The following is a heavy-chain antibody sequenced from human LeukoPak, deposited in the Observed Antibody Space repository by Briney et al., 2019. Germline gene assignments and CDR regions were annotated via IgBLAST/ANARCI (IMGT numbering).Heavy chain of an antibody. CDR3: ARLYSSSWLIDY. D-gene: IGHD6-13*01. V-gene: IGHV4-30-4*01. J-gene: IGHJ4*02. Sequence: SETLSLTCTVSGGSISSSSYYWSWIRQPPGKGLEWIGYIYYSGSTYYNPSLKSRVTISVDTSKNQFSLKLSSVTAADTAVYYCARLYSSSWLIDYWGQGTLVTVSS. CDR1: GGSISSSSYY. CDR2: IYYSGST.